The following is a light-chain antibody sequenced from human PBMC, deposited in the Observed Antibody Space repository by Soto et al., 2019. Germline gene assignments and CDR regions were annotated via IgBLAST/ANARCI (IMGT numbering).Light chain of an antibody. CDR2: GAY. Sequence: EIVVTQSPGTLALSPGETATLSCRASQSVSSSYIAWYQQSPGQAPRLLIYGAYNRATGIPDRFSGNGSGRDFSLTISRLEPEDFAVYYCQQFGSSPWTFGQGTKVDI. CDR1: QSVSSSY. J-gene: IGKJ1*01. CDR3: QQFGSSPWT. V-gene: IGKV3-20*01.